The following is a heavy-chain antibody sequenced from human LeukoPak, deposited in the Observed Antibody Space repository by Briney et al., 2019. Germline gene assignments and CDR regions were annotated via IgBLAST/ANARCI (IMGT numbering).Heavy chain of an antibody. Sequence: GGSLRLSCAASGFTFSSYAMSWVRQAPGKGLGWVSAISGSGGSTYYADSVKGRFTISRDNSKNTLYLRMNSLRAEDTAVYYCAKGGYSSSPGWFDPWGQGTLVTVSS. D-gene: IGHD6-13*01. CDR3: AKGGYSSSPGWFDP. V-gene: IGHV3-23*01. CDR1: GFTFSSYA. J-gene: IGHJ5*02. CDR2: ISGSGGST.